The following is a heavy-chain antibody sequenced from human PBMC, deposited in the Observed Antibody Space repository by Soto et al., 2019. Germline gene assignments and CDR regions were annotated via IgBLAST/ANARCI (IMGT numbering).Heavy chain of an antibody. J-gene: IGHJ4*02. Sequence: QVQLVQAGAEEKKPGASVKVFCKASCYPFNSYGISWVRQAPGQGLEWVGWISAYNGNTNYAQKLQGRVPMTTDTSTSTAYMELRSLRSDDTAVYYCARDTSWYVVVPAASDYWGQGTLVTVSS. CDR1: CYPFNSYG. D-gene: IGHD2-2*01. CDR3: ARDTSWYVVVPAASDY. CDR2: ISAYNGNT. V-gene: IGHV1-18*01.